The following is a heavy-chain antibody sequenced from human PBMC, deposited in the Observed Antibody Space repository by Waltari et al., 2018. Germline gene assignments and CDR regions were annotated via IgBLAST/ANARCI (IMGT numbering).Heavy chain of an antibody. D-gene: IGHD7-27*01. V-gene: IGHV3-48*04. Sequence: EVQLVESGGGLVQPGGSLRLSCAASGFTFSSYTMNWVRQAPGKGLEWVSYISSGSSAIYYADSVKGRFTISRDNAKNSLHLQMNSLRAEDTAVYYCARELTGTFDYWGQGTLVTVSS. J-gene: IGHJ4*02. CDR3: ARELTGTFDY. CDR2: ISSGSSAI. CDR1: GFTFSSYT.